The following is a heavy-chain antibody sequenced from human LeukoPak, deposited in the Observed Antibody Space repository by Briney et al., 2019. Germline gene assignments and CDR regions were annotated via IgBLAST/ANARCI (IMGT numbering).Heavy chain of an antibody. CDR2: ISSSSSYI. CDR1: GFTFSSYS. V-gene: IGHV3-21*01. D-gene: IGHD3-22*01. CDR3: ARGPYDSSGYYFDY. J-gene: IGHJ4*02. Sequence: GGSPRLSCAASGFTFSSYSMNWVRQAPGKGLEWVSSISSSSSYIYYADSVKGRFTISRDNAKNPLYLQMNSLRAEDTAVYYCARGPYDSSGYYFDYWGQGTLVTVSS.